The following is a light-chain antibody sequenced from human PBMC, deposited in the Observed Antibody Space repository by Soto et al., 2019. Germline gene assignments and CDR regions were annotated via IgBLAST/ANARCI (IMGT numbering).Light chain of an antibody. CDR2: DAS. V-gene: IGKV1-5*01. J-gene: IGKJ2*01. Sequence: DIQMTQSPSTLSASVGDRVTITCRARQSMSYWLAWYQQKPGKAPKLLIYDASGLQSGVPSRFSGSVSGTEFTLTISSLQPDDFATYFCQQYHTYSYTFGQWTKLEIK. CDR3: QQYHTYSYT. CDR1: QSMSYW.